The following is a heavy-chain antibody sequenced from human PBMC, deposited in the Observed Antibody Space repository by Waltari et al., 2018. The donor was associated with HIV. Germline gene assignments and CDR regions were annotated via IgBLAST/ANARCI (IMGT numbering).Heavy chain of an antibody. J-gene: IGHJ4*02. CDR2: ISTDGSDT. Sequence: EVQLVESGGDLVQPGGSLRLSCAASGFNFSSYWMHWIRQIPGKGLVWVSHISTDGSDTSYLESVKGRFTISRDNAKNTLYLQMNSLRVEDTAIYYCTRDLSTYGHEFDYWGQGTLVTV. CDR1: GFNFSSYW. CDR3: TRDLSTYGHEFDY. V-gene: IGHV3-74*01. D-gene: IGHD3-16*01.